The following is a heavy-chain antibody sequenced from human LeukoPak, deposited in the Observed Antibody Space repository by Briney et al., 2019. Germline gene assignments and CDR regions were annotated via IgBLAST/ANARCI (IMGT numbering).Heavy chain of an antibody. Sequence: KTGWSLRLSCAASGFTFSDSYMSWIRQAPGKGLEWVSYISSSSSDTNYADSVKGRFTISRDNAKNSLYLQMNSLRAEDTAVYYCARGSRAIQLGDDYWGQGTLVTVSS. V-gene: IGHV3-11*06. D-gene: IGHD6-6*01. CDR2: ISSSSSDT. J-gene: IGHJ4*02. CDR3: ARGSRAIQLGDDY. CDR1: GFTFSDSY.